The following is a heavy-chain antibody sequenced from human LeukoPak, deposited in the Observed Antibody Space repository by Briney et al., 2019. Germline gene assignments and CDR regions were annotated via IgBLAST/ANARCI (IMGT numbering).Heavy chain of an antibody. CDR2: ISSSAYI. CDR1: GFTFSRYW. J-gene: IGHJ3*01. V-gene: IGHV3-21*01. CDR3: ASRYCTSSNCYAFDV. D-gene: IGHD2-2*01. Sequence: GGSLRLSCAASGFTFSRYWMHWVRQAPGKGLEWVSSISSSAYILYADSVKGRFTISRDNAKNSLYLQMNSLRAEDTAVYYCASRYCTSSNCYAFDVWGQGTRVTVSS.